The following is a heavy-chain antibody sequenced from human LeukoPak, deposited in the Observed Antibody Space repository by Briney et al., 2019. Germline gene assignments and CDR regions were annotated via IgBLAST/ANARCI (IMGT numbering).Heavy chain of an antibody. J-gene: IGHJ4*02. CDR3: ARVSPYYDFWSGYYTDY. CDR1: GYTFTSYG. CDR2: ISAYNGNT. V-gene: IGHV1-18*01. Sequence: ASVKVSCKASGYTFTSYGISWVRQAPGQGLEWMGWISAYNGNTNYAQKLQGRVTITTDTSTSTAYMELRSLRSDDTAVYYCARVSPYYDFWSGYYTDYWGQGTLVTVSS. D-gene: IGHD3-3*01.